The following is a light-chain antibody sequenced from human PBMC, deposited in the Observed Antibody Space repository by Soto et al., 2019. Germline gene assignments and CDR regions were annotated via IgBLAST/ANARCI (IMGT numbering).Light chain of an antibody. CDR3: QEYGSSPMYT. V-gene: IGKV3-20*01. CDR2: GAS. Sequence: EIGLTQSPGTLALSPGERATLSCRASQSVAGNYLAWYQWKPGQAPRLLIYGASSRATSNPDRVSGNGSGTDFTVSIGRLELEDAAGYFCQEYGSSPMYTCGQGTKLDSK. J-gene: IGKJ2*01. CDR1: QSVAGNY.